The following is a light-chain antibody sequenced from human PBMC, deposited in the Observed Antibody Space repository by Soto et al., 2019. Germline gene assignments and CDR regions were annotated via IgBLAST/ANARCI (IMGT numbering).Light chain of an antibody. CDR3: CSYGDNTL. J-gene: IGLJ2*01. Sequence: QSALTQPASVSGSPGQSIAISCTATSSDVGSYNLVSWYQQHPGKAPKLMIYEGSKRPSGVSDRFSGSKSGNTASLTISGLQPEDEADYYCCSYGDNTLFGGGTKLTVL. CDR2: EGS. V-gene: IGLV2-23*01. CDR1: SSDVGSYNL.